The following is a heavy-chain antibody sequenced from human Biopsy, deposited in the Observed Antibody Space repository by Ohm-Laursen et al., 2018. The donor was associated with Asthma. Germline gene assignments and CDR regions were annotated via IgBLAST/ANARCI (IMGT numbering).Heavy chain of an antibody. CDR3: ARTYYDFLTGQVKDVFGV. V-gene: IGHV1-3*04. D-gene: IGHD3-9*01. CDR1: GYNFISFA. Sequence: VASVKVSCKFSGYNFISFAIHWVRQAPGQRLEWMGWVNTGNGDTKYSQKFQGRVTITRDTSASTAYMELRSLRSEDTATYYCARTYYDFLTGQVKDVFGVWGQGTMVTVSS. J-gene: IGHJ3*01. CDR2: VNTGNGDT.